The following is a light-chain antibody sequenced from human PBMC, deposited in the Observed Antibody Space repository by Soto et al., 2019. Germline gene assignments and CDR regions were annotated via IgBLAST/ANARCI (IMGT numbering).Light chain of an antibody. Sequence: EIVLTQSPGTLSLSPGDGATLSCRASQSVRSNYLAWYQHRPGQAPRLLIYAASRRATGIPDRFSGGGSGTDFTLTISRLEPEDFAVYYCQQYHNWLPITFGQGTRVEI. CDR2: AAS. V-gene: IGKV3-20*01. CDR1: QSVRSNY. CDR3: QQYHNWLPIT. J-gene: IGKJ5*01.